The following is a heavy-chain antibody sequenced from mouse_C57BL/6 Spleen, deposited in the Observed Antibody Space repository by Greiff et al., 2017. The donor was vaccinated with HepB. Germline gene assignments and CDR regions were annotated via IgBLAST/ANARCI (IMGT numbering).Heavy chain of an antibody. J-gene: IGHJ4*01. V-gene: IGHV1-82*01. Sequence: QVQLKESGPELVKPGASVKISCKASGYAFSSYWMNWVKQRPGKGLEWIGQIYPCNGDTNYNEKFKGKATLTADKSSSTAYMQLSSLTSEDSAVYYCATNTTGHNYAMDYWGQGTSVTVSS. CDR3: ATNTTGHNYAMDY. CDR2: IYPCNGDT. D-gene: IGHD1-1*01. CDR1: GYAFSSYW.